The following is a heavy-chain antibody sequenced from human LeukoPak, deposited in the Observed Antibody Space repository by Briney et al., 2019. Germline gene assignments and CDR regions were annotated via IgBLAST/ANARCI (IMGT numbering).Heavy chain of an antibody. CDR3: ARDFGNRVPDAFDI. CDR2: ISSSSSYI. V-gene: IGHV3-21*01. D-gene: IGHD2/OR15-2a*01. Sequence: PGGSLRLSCAASGFTFSSYSMNWVRQAPGKGLEWVSSISSSSSYIYYADSVKGRFTISRDNAKNSLYLQMNSLRAEDTAVYYCARDFGNRVPDAFDIWGQGTMVTVSS. CDR1: GFTFSSYS. J-gene: IGHJ3*02.